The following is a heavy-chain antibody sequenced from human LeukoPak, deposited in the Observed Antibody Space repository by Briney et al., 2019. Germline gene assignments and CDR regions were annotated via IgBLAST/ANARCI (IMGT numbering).Heavy chain of an antibody. Sequence: PGGSLRLSCAASGFTFSSYEMNWVRQAPGKELEWVSYISSSGSTIYYADSVKGRFTISRDNAKNSLYLQMNSLRAEDTAIYYCARDRVYTTGEWFDLWGQGTLVTVSS. D-gene: IGHD6-13*01. J-gene: IGHJ5*02. CDR2: ISSSGSTI. CDR3: ARDRVYTTGEWFDL. CDR1: GFTFSSYE. V-gene: IGHV3-48*03.